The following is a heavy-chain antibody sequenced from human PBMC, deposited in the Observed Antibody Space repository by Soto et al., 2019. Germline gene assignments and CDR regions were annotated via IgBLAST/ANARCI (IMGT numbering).Heavy chain of an antibody. D-gene: IGHD6-13*01. Sequence: ASVKVSCKASGYTFTSYDINWVRQATGQGLEWMGWMKPNSGNTGYAQKFQGRVTMTRNNSISTAYMELSSLRSEDTAVYYCASGGSSSWYEDFQHWGQGTLVTVSS. V-gene: IGHV1-8*01. CDR2: MKPNSGNT. CDR3: ASGGSSSWYEDFQH. J-gene: IGHJ1*01. CDR1: GYTFTSYD.